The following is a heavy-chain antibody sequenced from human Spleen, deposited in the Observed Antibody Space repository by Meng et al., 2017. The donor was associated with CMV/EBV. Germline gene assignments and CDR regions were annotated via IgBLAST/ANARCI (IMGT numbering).Heavy chain of an antibody. J-gene: IGHJ6*02. Sequence: ASVKVSCKASGYSFTSYYIHWVRQAPGQGLEWMGIINPGGGTRSYAQKFQDRVTLTRDTSTTTVYMELSNLRSEDTAVYFCARDGAPMVRGEYGMNVWGQGTTVTVS. CDR1: GYSFTSYY. CDR3: ARDGAPMVRGEYGMNV. CDR2: INPGGGTR. V-gene: IGHV1-46*01. D-gene: IGHD3-10*01.